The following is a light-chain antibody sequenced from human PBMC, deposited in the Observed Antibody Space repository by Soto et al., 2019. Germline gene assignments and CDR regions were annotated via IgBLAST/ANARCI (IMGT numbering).Light chain of an antibody. Sequence: DIVTTQSPDSLAVSLGERATINCKSSQSILYSSNNKNYLAWYQQKPGQPPKLLIYWASTRESGVPDRFSGSGSGADFTLTISSLQAEDVAGYSCQQYYSTPRTFGQGTKVEIK. CDR3: QQYYSTPRT. V-gene: IGKV4-1*01. CDR2: WAS. J-gene: IGKJ1*01. CDR1: QSILYSSNNKNY.